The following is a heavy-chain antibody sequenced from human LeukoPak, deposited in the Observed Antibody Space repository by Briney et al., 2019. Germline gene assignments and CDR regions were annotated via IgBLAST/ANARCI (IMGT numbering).Heavy chain of an antibody. CDR1: GGSISSSSYY. V-gene: IGHV4-39*01. D-gene: IGHD4-17*01. CDR3: ARHRNEYDYGDYQVIDY. CDR2: IYYSGST. J-gene: IGHJ4*02. Sequence: PSETVSLTCTVSGGSISSSSYYWGWVRQPPGKGLEWIGSIYYSGSTYYNPSLKCRVTISVDTSKNQFSLKLSSVTAADTAVYYCARHRNEYDYGDYQVIDYWGQGTLVTVSS.